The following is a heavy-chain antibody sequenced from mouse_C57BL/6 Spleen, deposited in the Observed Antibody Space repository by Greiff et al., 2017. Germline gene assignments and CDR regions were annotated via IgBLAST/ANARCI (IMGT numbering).Heavy chain of an antibody. Sequence: DVKLVESGGGLVKPGGSLKLSCAASGFTFSDYGMHWVRQAPEKGLEWVAYISSGSSTIYYADTVKGRFTISRDNAKNTLFLQMTSLRSEDTAMYYCARSYDGYYDYAMDYWGQGTSVTVSS. CDR2: ISSGSSTI. CDR1: GFTFSDYG. V-gene: IGHV5-17*01. J-gene: IGHJ4*01. CDR3: ARSYDGYYDYAMDY. D-gene: IGHD2-3*01.